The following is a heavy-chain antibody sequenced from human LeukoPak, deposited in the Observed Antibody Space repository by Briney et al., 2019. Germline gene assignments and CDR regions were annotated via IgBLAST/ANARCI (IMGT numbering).Heavy chain of an antibody. CDR1: GFTFSNYG. CDR2: IWYDGSQK. D-gene: IGHD3-22*01. Sequence: PGGSLRLSCAVSGFTFSNYGMHWVRQAPGKGLECVAVIWYDGSQKYYADSVKGRFTIYRDDSTNTLFLQMNSLRVEDTAVYYCAKYYYDSSGDYWGQGTLVTVSS. J-gene: IGHJ4*02. V-gene: IGHV3-33*02. CDR3: AKYYYDSSGDY.